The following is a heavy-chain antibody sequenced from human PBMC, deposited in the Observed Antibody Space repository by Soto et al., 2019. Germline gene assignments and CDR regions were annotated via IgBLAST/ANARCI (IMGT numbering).Heavy chain of an antibody. CDR1: GGTFSSYT. J-gene: IGHJ5*02. D-gene: IGHD2-2*01. V-gene: IGHV1-69*02. CDR2: IIPILGIA. CDR3: VKAGYCSSTSCYHSDWFDP. Sequence: SVKVSCKSSGGTFSSYTISWVRQAPGQGLEWMGRIIPILGIANYAQKFQGRVTLYLQMSSLRAEDTAVYYCVKAGYCSSTSCYHSDWFDPWGQGTLVTVSS.